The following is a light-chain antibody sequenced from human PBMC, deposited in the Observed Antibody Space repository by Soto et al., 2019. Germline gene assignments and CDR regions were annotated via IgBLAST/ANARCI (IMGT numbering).Light chain of an antibody. CDR2: GAS. Sequence: EVVLTQSPGTLSLSPGEGATLSCRASQAIASDYLAWYHQKPGPAPRLLVFGASNRATGTPDRFSGSGSGTDFTLTISRLEPEDFAVYYCQQYDGSSYTFGQGTNLEIK. CDR3: QQYDGSSYT. CDR1: QAIASDY. J-gene: IGKJ2*01. V-gene: IGKV3-20*01.